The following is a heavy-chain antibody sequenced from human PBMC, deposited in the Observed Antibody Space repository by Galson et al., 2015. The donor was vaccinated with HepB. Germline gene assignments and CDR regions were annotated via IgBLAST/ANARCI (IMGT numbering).Heavy chain of an antibody. J-gene: IGHJ4*02. D-gene: IGHD3-22*01. CDR1: GYSFTSYW. CDR3: ARDWGRGTMIDAFFDY. Sequence: QSGAEVKKPGESLKISCKGSGYSFTSYWIGWVRQMPGKGLEWMGIIYPGDSDTRYSPSFQGQVTISADKSISTAYMELSSLRSEDTAVYYCARDWGRGTMIDAFFDYWSQGTLVTVSS. V-gene: IGHV5-51*01. CDR2: IYPGDSDT.